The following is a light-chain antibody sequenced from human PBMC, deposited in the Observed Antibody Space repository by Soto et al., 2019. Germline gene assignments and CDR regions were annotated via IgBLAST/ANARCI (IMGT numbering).Light chain of an antibody. V-gene: IGKV1-16*01. CDR2: AAS. CDR1: QAISNY. J-gene: IGKJ4*01. Sequence: QMTQAPSSLSASVGDRVTITCRASQAISNYLAWFQQKPGKAPKSLIYAASILQSGVPSRFSGRGSGTDITLTINSLQPEDVATYYCQQYYDQPIAFGGGTKVEIK. CDR3: QQYYDQPIA.